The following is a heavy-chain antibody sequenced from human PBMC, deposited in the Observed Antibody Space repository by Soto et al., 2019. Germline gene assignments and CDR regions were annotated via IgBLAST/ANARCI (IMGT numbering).Heavy chain of an antibody. D-gene: IGHD2-15*01. J-gene: IGHJ4*02. CDR2: IYYSGST. V-gene: IGHV4-61*01. Sequence: QVQLQESGPGLVKPSETLSLTCTVSGGSVSSGSYYWSWIRQPPGKGLEWIGYIYYSGSTNYNPSLKSRVNISVDTSKNQFSLKLSSVTAADTAVYYCARLHCSGGSCYFDYWGQGTLVTVSS. CDR1: GGSVSSGSYY. CDR3: ARLHCSGGSCYFDY.